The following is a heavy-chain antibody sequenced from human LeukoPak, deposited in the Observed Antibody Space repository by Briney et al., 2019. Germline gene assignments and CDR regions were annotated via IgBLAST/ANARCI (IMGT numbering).Heavy chain of an antibody. CDR3: ARQISRYDFWSGYPDY. D-gene: IGHD3-3*01. CDR1: GGSVSSGSYY. V-gene: IGHV4-61*01. J-gene: IGHJ4*02. CDR2: IYYSGST. Sequence: SETLSLTCTVSGGSVSSGSYYWSWIRQPPGTGLEWIGYIYYSGSTNYNPSLKSRVTISVDTSKNQFSLKLSSVTAADTAVYYCARQISRYDFWSGYPDYWGQGTLVTVSS.